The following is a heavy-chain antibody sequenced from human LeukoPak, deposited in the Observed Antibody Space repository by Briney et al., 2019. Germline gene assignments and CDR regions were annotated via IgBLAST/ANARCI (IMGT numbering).Heavy chain of an antibody. Sequence: GGSLRLYCAASGFTFSSYEMNWVRQAPGKGLEWVSYISSSGSTIYYADSVKGRFTISRDNAKNSLYLQMNSLRAEDTAVYYCASLLAQDAFDIWGQGTMVTVSS. CDR3: ASLLAQDAFDI. D-gene: IGHD2-15*01. CDR2: ISSSGSTI. V-gene: IGHV3-48*03. J-gene: IGHJ3*02. CDR1: GFTFSSYE.